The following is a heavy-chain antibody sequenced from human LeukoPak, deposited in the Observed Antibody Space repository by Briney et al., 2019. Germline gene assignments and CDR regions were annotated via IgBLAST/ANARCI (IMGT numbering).Heavy chain of an antibody. V-gene: IGHV3-48*01. CDR2: ISSSSSTI. CDR3: AKDRTRWLGSYYMDV. J-gene: IGHJ6*03. Sequence: GGSLRLSCAASGFTFSSYSMNWVRQAPGKGLEWVSYISSSSSTIYYADSVKGRFTISRDNAKNSLYLQMNSLRAEDTAVYYCAKDRTRWLGSYYMDVWGKGTTVTVSS. CDR1: GFTFSSYS. D-gene: IGHD3-10*01.